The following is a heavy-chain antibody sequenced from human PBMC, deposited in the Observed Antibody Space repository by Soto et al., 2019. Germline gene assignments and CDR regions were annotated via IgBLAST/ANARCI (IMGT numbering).Heavy chain of an antibody. V-gene: IGHV3-21*01. CDR1: GFTFCSYS. Sequence: GGSLRLSCAASGFTFCSYSMNWVRQAPGKGLEWVSSISSSSSYIYYADSVKGRFTISRDNAKNSLYLQMNSLRAEDTAVYYCARDPNRPPDFWSGYRNNYFDFWGQGTLVTVSS. J-gene: IGHJ4*02. CDR2: ISSSSSYI. D-gene: IGHD3-3*01. CDR3: ARDPNRPPDFWSGYRNNYFDF.